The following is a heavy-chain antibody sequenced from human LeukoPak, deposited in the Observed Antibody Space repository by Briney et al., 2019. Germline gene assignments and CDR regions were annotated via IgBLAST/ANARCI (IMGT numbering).Heavy chain of an antibody. Sequence: GASVKVSYKASGYTFTSYYTHWVRQAPGQGLEWMGIINPSGGSTSYAQKFQGRVTMTRDTSTSTVYMKLSSLRSEDTAVYYCARDNAYCGGDCSLDYWGQGTLVTVSS. CDR2: INPSGGST. D-gene: IGHD2-21*02. V-gene: IGHV1-46*01. CDR1: GYTFTSYY. CDR3: ARDNAYCGGDCSLDY. J-gene: IGHJ4*02.